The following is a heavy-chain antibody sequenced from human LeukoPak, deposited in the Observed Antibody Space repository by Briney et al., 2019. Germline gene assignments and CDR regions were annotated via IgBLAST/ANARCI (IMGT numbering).Heavy chain of an antibody. Sequence: PGGSLRLSCAASGFTFSSYSRNWVRQAPGKGLEWVSYISSSSSTIYYADSVKGRFTISRDNAKNSLYLQMNSLRAEDTAVYYCARNHVAVAGTDFDYWGQGTLVTVSS. CDR1: GFTFSSYS. V-gene: IGHV3-48*01. CDR2: ISSSSSTI. J-gene: IGHJ4*02. CDR3: ARNHVAVAGTDFDY. D-gene: IGHD6-19*01.